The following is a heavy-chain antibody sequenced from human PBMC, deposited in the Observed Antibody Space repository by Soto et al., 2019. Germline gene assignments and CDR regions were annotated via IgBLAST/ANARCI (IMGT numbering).Heavy chain of an antibody. D-gene: IGHD1-20*01. V-gene: IGHV1-69*12. J-gene: IGHJ6*02. CDR3: ARSITGTVSYYYGMDV. Sequence: QVQLVQPGAEVKTPGSSVKVSCKASGGTFSSYAISWVRQAPGQGLEWMGGIIPIFGTANYAQKFQGRVTLTADESTRTAYMELSSLRSEDTAVYYCARSITGTVSYYYGMDVWGQGTTVTVSS. CDR2: IIPIFGTA. CDR1: GGTFSSYA.